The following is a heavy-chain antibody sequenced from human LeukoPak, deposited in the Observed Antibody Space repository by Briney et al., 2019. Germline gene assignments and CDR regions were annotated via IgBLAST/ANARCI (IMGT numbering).Heavy chain of an antibody. CDR1: GGSFSGYY. D-gene: IGHD6-13*01. J-gene: IGHJ4*02. CDR2: INHSGST. Sequence: PSETLSLTCAVYGGSFSGYYWSWIRQPPGKGLEWIGEINHSGSTNYNPSLKSRVTISVDTSKNQFSLKLSSVTAADTAVYYCGRVAAAGLYYFDYWGQGTLVTVSS. V-gene: IGHV4-34*01. CDR3: GRVAAAGLYYFDY.